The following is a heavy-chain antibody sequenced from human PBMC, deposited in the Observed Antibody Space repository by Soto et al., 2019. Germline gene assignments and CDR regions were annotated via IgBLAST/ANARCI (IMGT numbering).Heavy chain of an antibody. Sequence: QLQLQESGSGLVKPSQTLSLTCAVSGGSISSGGYSWSWIRQPPGKGLEWIGYIYHSGSTYYNPSLKGRVTISLDRSKNRFSRKLCAVTAAETAVYYCARGDYANAFDIWGQGTMVTVSS. V-gene: IGHV4-30-2*01. J-gene: IGHJ3*02. CDR3: ARGDYANAFDI. D-gene: IGHD4-17*01. CDR2: IYHSGST. CDR1: GGSISSGGYS.